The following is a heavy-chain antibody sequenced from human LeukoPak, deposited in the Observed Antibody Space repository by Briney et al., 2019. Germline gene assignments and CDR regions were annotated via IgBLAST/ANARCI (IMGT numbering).Heavy chain of an antibody. CDR2: ISGGDVST. CDR1: GFTFNTYA. Sequence: GGSLRLSCAASGFTFNTYAMSWVRQAPGKGLEWVSSISGGDVSTSYADSVKGRFTISRDNSKNTLYLEMDSLRAEDTAVYYCAIDPNWGTHSWGQGVLVTVSS. J-gene: IGHJ4*02. CDR3: AIDPNWGTHS. D-gene: IGHD7-27*01. V-gene: IGHV3-23*01.